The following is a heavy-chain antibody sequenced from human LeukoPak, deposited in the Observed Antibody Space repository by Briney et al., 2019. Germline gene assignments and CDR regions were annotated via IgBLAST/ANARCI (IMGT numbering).Heavy chain of an antibody. J-gene: IGHJ4*02. CDR2: IRYDGSNK. Sequence: GGSLRLSCAASGFTFSSYGMHWVRQAPGKGLEWVAFIRYDGSNKYYADSVKGRFTISRDNSKNTLYLQMNSLRAEDTAVYYCARSGTLTAAGLPGYWGQGTLVTVSS. CDR1: GFTFSSYG. CDR3: ARSGTLTAAGLPGY. V-gene: IGHV3-30*02. D-gene: IGHD6-13*01.